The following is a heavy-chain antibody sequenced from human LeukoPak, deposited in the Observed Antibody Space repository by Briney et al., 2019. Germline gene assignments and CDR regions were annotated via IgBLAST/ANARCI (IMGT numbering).Heavy chain of an antibody. D-gene: IGHD7-27*01. CDR3: ARGGPYGDYFDC. Sequence: GASVKVSCKASGYIFSGYYVHWVRQAPGQGLEWMGWINPISGGTNYVQKFQGRVTMTRDTSITTAYMELSRLRSDDTAVYYCARGGPYGDYFDCWGQGTLVTVSS. CDR1: GYIFSGYY. J-gene: IGHJ4*02. CDR2: INPISGGT. V-gene: IGHV1-2*02.